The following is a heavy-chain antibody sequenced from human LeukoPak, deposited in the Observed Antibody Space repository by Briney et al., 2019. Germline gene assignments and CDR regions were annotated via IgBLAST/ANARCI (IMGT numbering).Heavy chain of an antibody. CDR2: IYDSGST. V-gene: IGHV4-30-4*01. D-gene: IGHD1-26*01. Sequence: SQTLSLTCTVSGASIRSGDYYWSWIRQPPGKGLEWIGYIYDSGSTYYNPSLKSRITISVDTSENRFSLKLSSVTATDTAVYYCARGRYSGSYRYYFDYWGQGTLVTVSS. J-gene: IGHJ4*02. CDR1: GASIRSGDYY. CDR3: ARGRYSGSYRYYFDY.